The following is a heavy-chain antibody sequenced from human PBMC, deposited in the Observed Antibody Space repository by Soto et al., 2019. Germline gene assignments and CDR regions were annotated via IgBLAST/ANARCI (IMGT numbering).Heavy chain of an antibody. Sequence: EVQLLESGGGLVQPGGSLRLSCAASGFTFSSYAMSWVRQAPGKGLEWVSAISGSGGSTYYADSVKGRFTISRDNSKNTLYLQMNSLRAEDTAVYYCAKGSTRGEFPGYYFDYWGQGTLVTVSS. V-gene: IGHV3-23*01. CDR2: ISGSGGST. J-gene: IGHJ4*02. D-gene: IGHD3-10*01. CDR1: GFTFSSYA. CDR3: AKGSTRGEFPGYYFDY.